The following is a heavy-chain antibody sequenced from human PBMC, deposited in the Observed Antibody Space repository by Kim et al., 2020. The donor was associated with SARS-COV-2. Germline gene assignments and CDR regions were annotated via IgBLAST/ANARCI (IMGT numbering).Heavy chain of an antibody. D-gene: IGHD2-2*01. V-gene: IGHV3-43D*03. CDR2: ISWDGGST. CDR3: AKADCSSTSCYEGGVDY. Sequence: GGSLRLSCAASGFTFDDYAMHWVRQAPGKGLEWVSLISWDGGSTYYADSVKGRFTISRDNSKNSLYLQMNSLRAEDTALYYCAKADCSSTSCYEGGVDYWGQGTLVTVSS. CDR1: GFTFDDYA. J-gene: IGHJ4*02.